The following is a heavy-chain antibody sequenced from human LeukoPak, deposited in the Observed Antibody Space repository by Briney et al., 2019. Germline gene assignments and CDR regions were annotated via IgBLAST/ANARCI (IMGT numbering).Heavy chain of an antibody. J-gene: IGHJ4*02. D-gene: IGHD5-24*01. CDR1: GGSFSGYY. CDR3: ARGPRDGYNYAMKDY. V-gene: IGHV4-34*01. CDR2: INHSGST. Sequence: SETLSLTCAVYGGSFSGYYWSWIRQPPGKGLEWIGEINHSGSTNYNPSLKSRVTISVDTSKNQFSLKLSSVTAADTAVYYCARGPRDGYNYAMKDYWGQGTLVTVSS.